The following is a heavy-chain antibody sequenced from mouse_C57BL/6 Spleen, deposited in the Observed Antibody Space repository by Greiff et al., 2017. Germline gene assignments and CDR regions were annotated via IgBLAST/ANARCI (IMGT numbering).Heavy chain of an antibody. CDR1: GYAFSSSW. V-gene: IGHV1-82*01. CDR2: IYPGDGDT. Sequence: QVQLKESGPELVKPGASVKISCKASGYAFSSSWMNWVKQRPGKGLEWTGRIYPGDGDTNYNGKFKGKATLTADKSSSTAYMQLSSLTSEDSAVYFCARDSNLAMDYWGQGTSVTVSS. J-gene: IGHJ4*01. CDR3: ARDSNLAMDY. D-gene: IGHD2-5*01.